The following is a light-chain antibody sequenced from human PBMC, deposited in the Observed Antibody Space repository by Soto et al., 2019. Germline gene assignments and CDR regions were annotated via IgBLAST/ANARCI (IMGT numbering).Light chain of an antibody. CDR2: DAS. J-gene: IGKJ1*01. CDR3: QQYLTSPKT. CDR1: QSISSW. Sequence: DIQMTQSPSTLSASVGDRVTITCRASQSISSWLAWYQQKPGKAPKLLIFDASSLESGTPSRFSGRRSGTQFTLTISRLEPEDFAVYYCQQYLTSPKTFGQGTKVDIK. V-gene: IGKV1-5*01.